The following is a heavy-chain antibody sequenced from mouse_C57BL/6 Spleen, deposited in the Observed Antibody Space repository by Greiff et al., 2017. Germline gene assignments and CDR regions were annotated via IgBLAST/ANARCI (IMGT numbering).Heavy chain of an antibody. CDR1: GYTFTSSW. Sequence: QVQLQQPGAELVKPGASVKLSCKASGYTFTSSWMPWVKQRPGQGLEWIGMIHPNSGNTNYNEKFKSKATLTVDKSSSTAYMQLSSLTSEDSAVYYCARYYGSSDYWGQGTSVTVSS. V-gene: IGHV1-64*01. CDR3: ARYYGSSDY. J-gene: IGHJ4*01. D-gene: IGHD1-1*01. CDR2: IHPNSGNT.